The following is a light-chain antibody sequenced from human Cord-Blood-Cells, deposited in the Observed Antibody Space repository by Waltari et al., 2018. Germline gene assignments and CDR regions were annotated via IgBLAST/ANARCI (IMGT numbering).Light chain of an antibody. J-gene: IGKJ5*01. Sequence: DIVLTQSPATLSLSPRERATLSCRASQSVSSYLAWYQQKPGQAPRLLIYDASNRATGIPARFSGSGSGTDFTLTISSLEPEDFAVYYCQQRSNWPPNTFGQGTRLEIK. CDR1: QSVSSY. V-gene: IGKV3-11*01. CDR2: DAS. CDR3: QQRSNWPPNT.